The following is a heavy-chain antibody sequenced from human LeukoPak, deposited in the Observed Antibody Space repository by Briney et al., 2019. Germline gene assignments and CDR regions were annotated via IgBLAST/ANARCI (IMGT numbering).Heavy chain of an antibody. Sequence: SQTLSLTCAMSGDSVSSNSAAWNWIRQSPSRCLEWPVRTYYRSKCYHDYAVSVKSRITINPDTSKNQFSLQLNSATPEDTAVYYCARGRYTMVRAVIGRDTDYYYYSYMDAWGKGTTVTISS. CDR1: GDSVSSNSAA. J-gene: IGHJ6*03. D-gene: IGHD3-10*01. CDR2: TYYRSKCYH. V-gene: IGHV6-1*01. CDR3: ARGRYTMVRAVIGRDTDYYYYSYMDA.